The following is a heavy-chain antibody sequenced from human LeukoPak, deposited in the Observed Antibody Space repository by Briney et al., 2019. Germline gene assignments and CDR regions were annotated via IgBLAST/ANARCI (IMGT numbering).Heavy chain of an antibody. CDR1: GFTFSSYA. Sequence: TGGSLRLSCAASGFTFSSYAMSWVRQAPGKGLEWVSAITVSGGSTYYADSVKGRFTISRDNSNNTLYLQMNSLRAEDTAVYYCARDRIGWQFDYWGQGTLVTVSS. V-gene: IGHV3-23*01. CDR3: ARDRIGWQFDY. J-gene: IGHJ4*02. CDR2: ITVSGGST. D-gene: IGHD6-19*01.